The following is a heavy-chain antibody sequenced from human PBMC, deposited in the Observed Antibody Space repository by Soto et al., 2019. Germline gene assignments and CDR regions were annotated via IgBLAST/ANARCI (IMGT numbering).Heavy chain of an antibody. CDR3: ARGHLGYVSGGSCYPNWCDP. V-gene: IGHV4-39*01. J-gene: IGHJ5*02. CDR2: IYYSGST. D-gene: IGHD2-15*01. CDR1: GGSISNSRYY. Sequence: SETLSLTCTVSGGSISNSRYYWGWIRQPPGKGLEWIGNIYYSGSTYYNPSLKSRVTVSLEMSKNQFSLELTSVTAPDTAVYYCARGHLGYVSGGSCYPNWCDPGGQGALVNVSS.